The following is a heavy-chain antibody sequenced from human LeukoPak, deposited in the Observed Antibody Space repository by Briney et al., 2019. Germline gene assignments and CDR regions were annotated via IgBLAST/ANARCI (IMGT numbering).Heavy chain of an antibody. J-gene: IGHJ4*02. CDR3: ARDRLDIVVVPAADFDY. V-gene: IGHV3-7*01. CDR2: IKQDGSEK. Sequence: GGSLRLSCAASGFTFSSYWMSWVRQAPGKGLEWVANIKQDGSEKYYVDSVKGRFTISRDNAKNSLYLQMNSLRGEDTAVYYCARDRLDIVVVPAADFDYWGQGTLVTVSS. CDR1: GFTFSSYW. D-gene: IGHD2-2*01.